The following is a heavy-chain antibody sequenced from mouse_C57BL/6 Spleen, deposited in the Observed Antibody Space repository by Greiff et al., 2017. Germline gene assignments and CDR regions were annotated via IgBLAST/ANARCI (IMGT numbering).Heavy chain of an antibody. CDR1: GYSFTDYN. Sequence: VQLKESGPELVKPGASVKISCKASGYSFTDYNMNWVKQSNGKSLEWIGVINPNYGTTSYNQKFKGKATLTVDQSSSTAYMQLNSLTSEDSAVYDCARDYGSSSYSAMDYWGQGTSVTVSS. CDR2: INPNYGTT. D-gene: IGHD1-1*01. J-gene: IGHJ4*01. CDR3: ARDYGSSSYSAMDY. V-gene: IGHV1-39*01.